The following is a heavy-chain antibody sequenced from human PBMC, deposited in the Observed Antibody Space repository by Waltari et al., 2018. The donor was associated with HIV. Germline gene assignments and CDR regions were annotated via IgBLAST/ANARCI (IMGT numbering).Heavy chain of an antibody. CDR1: GGSFSGYY. J-gene: IGHJ4*02. CDR2: IKHSGST. D-gene: IGHD3-9*01. CDR3: ARGSPSLEYYDILPGYYDY. Sequence: QVQLQQWGAGLLKPSETLSLTCAVSGGSFSGYYWSWIRQPPGQGLEWIGEIKHSGSTNYNPSLKSRVTISVDTSKNQFSLKLSSVTAADTAVYYCARGSPSLEYYDILPGYYDYWGQGTLVTVSS. V-gene: IGHV4-34*01.